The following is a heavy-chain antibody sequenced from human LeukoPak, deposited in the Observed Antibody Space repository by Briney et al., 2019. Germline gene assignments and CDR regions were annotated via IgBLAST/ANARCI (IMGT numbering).Heavy chain of an antibody. V-gene: IGHV4-59*01. CDR2: IYYSGST. CDR1: GGSISSYY. D-gene: IGHD3-22*01. Sequence: PSETLSLTCTVSGGSISSYYWSWIRQPPGKGLEWIGYIYYSGSTNYNPSLKSRVTISVDTSKNQFSLKLNSVTAADTAVYYCARGRYYDSSGYFHMYYFDYWGQGTLVTVSS. J-gene: IGHJ4*02. CDR3: ARGRYYDSSGYFHMYYFDY.